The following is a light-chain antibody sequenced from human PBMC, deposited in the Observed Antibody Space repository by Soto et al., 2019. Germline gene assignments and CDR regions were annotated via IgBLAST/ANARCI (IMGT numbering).Light chain of an antibody. V-gene: IGKV3-15*01. Sequence: ETVMTQSPVTLSVSPGERATLSCRASQSLNSNLAWYQQKPGQAPRLLIDGASDRATGIPDRFSGSGYGTEFTLSISSLQSEDFAVYYCQQYNTWPWTFGQGTKVEIK. J-gene: IGKJ1*01. CDR2: GAS. CDR1: QSLNSN. CDR3: QQYNTWPWT.